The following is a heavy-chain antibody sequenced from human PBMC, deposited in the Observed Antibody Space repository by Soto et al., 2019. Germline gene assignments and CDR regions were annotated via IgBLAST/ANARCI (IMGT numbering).Heavy chain of an antibody. CDR3: AKDGFVGDDYVWGSYRYDYYYYGMDV. D-gene: IGHD3-16*02. CDR2: ISYDGSNK. J-gene: IGHJ6*02. V-gene: IGHV3-30*18. CDR1: GFTFSSYG. Sequence: PGGSLRLSCAASGFTFSSYGMHWVRQAPGKGLEWVAVISYDGSNKYYADSVKGRFTISRDNSKNTLYLQMNSLRAEDTAVYYCAKDGFVGDDYVWGSYRYDYYYYGMDVWGQGTTVTVSS.